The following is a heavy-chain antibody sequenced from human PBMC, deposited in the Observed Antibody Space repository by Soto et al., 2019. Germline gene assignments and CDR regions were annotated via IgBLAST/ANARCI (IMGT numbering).Heavy chain of an antibody. CDR3: ARWVEVSRDYFDS. J-gene: IGHJ4*02. CDR2: IYHSGRT. Sequence: QVQLQESGPGLVKPSQTLSLTCTVSGGSMSNGYYYWSWVRQNPGKGLEWNGHIYHSGRTYYNPSLKSRVGILVDTSKDQFSLNLNAVTGADTAVYYGARWVEVSRDYFDSWGQGTPVTVSS. V-gene: IGHV4-31*03. CDR1: GGSMSNGYYY. D-gene: IGHD1-20*01.